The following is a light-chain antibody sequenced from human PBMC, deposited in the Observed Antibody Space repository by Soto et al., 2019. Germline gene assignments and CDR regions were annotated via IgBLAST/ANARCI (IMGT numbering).Light chain of an antibody. V-gene: IGLV2-14*01. CDR3: GSYTASGSFV. Sequence: QSVLTQPASVSGSPGQSITISCTGTSKDVGGYDFVSWFQQFPGKAPKVVIYDVVHRPSGLSNRFSGSKSGNTASLTISGLPPDDEADYYCGSYTASGSFVFGGGTKLTVL. J-gene: IGLJ3*02. CDR2: DVV. CDR1: SKDVGGYDF.